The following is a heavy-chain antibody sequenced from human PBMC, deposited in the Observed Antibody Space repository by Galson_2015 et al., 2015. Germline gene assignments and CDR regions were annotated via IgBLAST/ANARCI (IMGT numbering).Heavy chain of an antibody. J-gene: IGHJ3*02. CDR2: ISGSGGST. CDR1: GFTFSSYA. Sequence: SLRLSCAASGFTFSSYAMSWVRQAPGKGLEWVSAISGSGGSTYYADFVKGRSTISRDNSKNTLYLQMNSLRAEDTAVYYCAKDPDQGYDSSDLDAFDIWGPGTMVTVSS. D-gene: IGHD3-22*01. CDR3: AKDPDQGYDSSDLDAFDI. V-gene: IGHV3-23*01.